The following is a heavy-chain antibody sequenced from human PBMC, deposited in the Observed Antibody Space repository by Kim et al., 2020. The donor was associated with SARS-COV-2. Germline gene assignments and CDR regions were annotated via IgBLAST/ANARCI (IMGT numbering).Heavy chain of an antibody. V-gene: IGHV1-69*13. CDR2: IIPIFGTA. J-gene: IGHJ6*02. CDR3: ARERGIAAAGGDYYYGMDV. Sequence: SVKVSCKASGGTFSSYAISWVRQAPGQGLEWMGGIIPIFGTANYAQKFQGRVTITADESTSTAYMELSSLRSEDTAVYYCARERGIAAAGGDYYYGMDVWGQGTTVTVSS. D-gene: IGHD6-13*01. CDR1: GGTFSSYA.